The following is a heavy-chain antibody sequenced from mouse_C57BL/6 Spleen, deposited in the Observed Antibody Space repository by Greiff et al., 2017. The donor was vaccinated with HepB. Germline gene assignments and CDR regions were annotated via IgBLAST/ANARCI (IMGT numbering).Heavy chain of an antibody. CDR2: ISSGSSTI. CDR1: GFTFSDYG. J-gene: IGHJ4*01. CDR3: ARNYGSSYNAMDY. Sequence: EVQLMESGGGLVKPGGSLKLSCAASGFTFSDYGMHWVRQAPEQGLEWVAYISSGSSTIYYADTVKGRFTISRDNAKNTLFLQMTSLRSEDTAMYYCARNYGSSYNAMDYWGQGTSVTVSS. D-gene: IGHD1-1*01. V-gene: IGHV5-17*01.